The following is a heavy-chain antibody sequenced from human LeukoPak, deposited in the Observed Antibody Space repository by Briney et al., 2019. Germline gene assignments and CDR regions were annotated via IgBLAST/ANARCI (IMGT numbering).Heavy chain of an antibody. V-gene: IGHV3-21*01. CDR1: GFTFSSYS. D-gene: IGHD5-18*01. Sequence: PGGSLRLYCAASGFTFSSYSMNWVRQAPGKGLEWVSSISSSSSYIYYADSVKGRFTISRDNAKNSLYLQMNSLRAEDTAVYYCARDIRGTAMVKDYWGQGTLVTVSS. CDR2: ISSSSSYI. CDR3: ARDIRGTAMVKDY. J-gene: IGHJ4*02.